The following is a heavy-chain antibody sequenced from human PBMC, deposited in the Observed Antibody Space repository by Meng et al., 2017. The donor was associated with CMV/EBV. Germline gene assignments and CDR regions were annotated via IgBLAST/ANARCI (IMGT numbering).Heavy chain of an antibody. V-gene: IGHV3-9*01. CDR3: ARQGHQLSYRGGYDYYGMDV. CDR2: ISWHSGSI. CDR1: GFNFGEYA. D-gene: IGHD2-2*02. Sequence: SLKISCAASGFNFGEYAMHWVRQVSGKGLEWVSGISWHSGSIDYADSVKGRFTISADKSISTAYLQWSSLKASDTAMYYCARQGHQLSYRGGYDYYGMDVWGQGTTVTVSS. J-gene: IGHJ6*02.